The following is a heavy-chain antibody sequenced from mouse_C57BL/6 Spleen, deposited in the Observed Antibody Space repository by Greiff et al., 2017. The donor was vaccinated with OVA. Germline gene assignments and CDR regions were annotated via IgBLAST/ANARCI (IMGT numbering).Heavy chain of an antibody. D-gene: IGHD2-4*01. CDR3: ARADDYDGYFDD. CDR1: GYTFTSYW. Sequence: QVQLQQSGAELVKPGASVKLSCKASGYTFTSYWMQWVKQRPGQGLEWIGEIDPSDSYTNYNQKFKGKATLTVDTSSSTAYMQRSSLTSEDSAVYYCARADDYDGYFDDGGKGTTLTVSS. V-gene: IGHV1-50*01. J-gene: IGHJ2*01. CDR2: IDPSDSYT.